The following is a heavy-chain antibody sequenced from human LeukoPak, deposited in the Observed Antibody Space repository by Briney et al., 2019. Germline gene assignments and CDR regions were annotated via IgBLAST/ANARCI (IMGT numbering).Heavy chain of an antibody. CDR1: GFTFSSYG. CDR3: AKDSNSGYDSTSYYYDSSGYNDY. D-gene: IGHD3-22*01. V-gene: IGHV3-30*02. CDR2: IRYDGSNK. Sequence: GGSLRLSCAASGFTFSSYGMHWVRQAPGKGLEWVAFIRYDGSNKYYADSVKGRFTISRDNSKITLYLQMNSLRAEDTAVYYCAKDSNSGYDSTSYYYDSSGYNDYWGQGTLVTVSS. J-gene: IGHJ4*02.